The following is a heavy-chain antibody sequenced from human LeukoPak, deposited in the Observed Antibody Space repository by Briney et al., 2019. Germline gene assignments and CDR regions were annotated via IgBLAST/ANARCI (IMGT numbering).Heavy chain of an antibody. J-gene: IGHJ4*02. CDR1: GFTVSSNY. CDR2: IYSGGST. V-gene: IGHV3-53*01. CDR3: ARALNYYDSSGYYSVENYFDY. Sequence: GGSLRLSCAASGFTVSSNYMSWVRQAPGKGLEWVSVIYSGGSTYYADSVKGRFTISRDNSKNTLYLQMNSLRAEDTAVYYCARALNYYDSSGYYSVENYFDYWGQGTLVTVSS. D-gene: IGHD3-22*01.